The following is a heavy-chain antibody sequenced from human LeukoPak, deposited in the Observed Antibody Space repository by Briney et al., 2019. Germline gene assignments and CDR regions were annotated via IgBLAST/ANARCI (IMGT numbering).Heavy chain of an antibody. D-gene: IGHD4-17*01. CDR2: ISYDGSNK. Sequence: PGGSLRLSCAASGFTFSSYAMHWVRQAPGKGLEWVAVISYDGSNKYYADSVKGRFTISRDNSKNTLYLQMNSLRGEDTAVYYCAKDPSVYYGDYIIRWGQGTLVIVSS. J-gene: IGHJ4*02. CDR1: GFTFSSYA. V-gene: IGHV3-30*04. CDR3: AKDPSVYYGDYIIR.